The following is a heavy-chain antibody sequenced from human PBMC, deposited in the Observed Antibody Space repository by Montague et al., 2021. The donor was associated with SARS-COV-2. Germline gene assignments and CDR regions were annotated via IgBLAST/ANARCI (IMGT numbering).Heavy chain of an antibody. CDR1: GDSVSRSY. D-gene: IGHD3-10*01. CDR2: IYYYGSV. J-gene: IGHJ4*02. CDR3: ARQITMVREPFDS. Sequence: SXTLSLTCTVAGDSVSRSYWNWIRQSPGKGLEWIGNIYYYGSVNYNPSLKSRLSISLDTSKNQLSLTLTSVTAADTATYYCARQITMVREPFDSWGQGTLVPVSS. V-gene: IGHV4-59*08.